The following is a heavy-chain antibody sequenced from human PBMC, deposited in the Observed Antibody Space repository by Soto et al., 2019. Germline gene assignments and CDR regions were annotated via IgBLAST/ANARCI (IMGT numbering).Heavy chain of an antibody. D-gene: IGHD3-16*02. CDR2: INTDGSTT. V-gene: IGHV3-74*01. CDR1: EFTFNNYW. Sequence: EVQLVESGGVLVQPGGSLRLSCAASEFTFNNYWMHWVRQVPGKGLEWVSRINTDGSTTNYADSVMGRFTISRDNADNTVYLQMNSLRAEDTAVYYCASGIYLKYGLDVWGQGATVTVSS. J-gene: IGHJ6*02. CDR3: ASGIYLKYGLDV.